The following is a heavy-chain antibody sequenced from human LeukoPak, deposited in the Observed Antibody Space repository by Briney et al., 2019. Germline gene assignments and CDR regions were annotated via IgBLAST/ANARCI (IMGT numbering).Heavy chain of an antibody. V-gene: IGHV1-2*06. CDR1: GYTFTGYY. J-gene: IGHJ4*02. D-gene: IGHD1-26*01. CDR3: ARNSWELPDY. Sequence: ASVKVSCKASGYTFTGYYMDWVLQAPGQGLEWIGRINPNSGGTNYAQKFQGRVTMTRETSISTAYMELSRLRSDDTAVYYCARNSWELPDYWGQGTLVTVSS. CDR2: INPNSGGT.